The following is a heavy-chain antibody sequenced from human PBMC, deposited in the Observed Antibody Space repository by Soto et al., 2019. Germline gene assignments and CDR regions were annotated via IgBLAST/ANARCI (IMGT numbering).Heavy chain of an antibody. CDR3: ARLTIV. D-gene: IGHD2-21*01. V-gene: IGHV4-31*03. Sequence: QVQLQESGPGLVKPSQTLSLTCTVSGGSISSGGYYWSWIRQHPGKGLEWLGYIYYGGSTYYNPTLTSRVTISVDTSKIQFSLLRSAVTAADTAVYYCARLTIVWGQGTTVTVSS. CDR1: GGSISSGGYY. J-gene: IGHJ6*02. CDR2: IYYGGST.